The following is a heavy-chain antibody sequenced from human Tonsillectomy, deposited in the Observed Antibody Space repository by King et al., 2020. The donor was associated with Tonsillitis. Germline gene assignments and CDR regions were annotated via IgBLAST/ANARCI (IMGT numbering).Heavy chain of an antibody. CDR2: ISYDGNNK. CDR1: GFTFSSYA. V-gene: IGHV3-30-3*01. J-gene: IGHJ6*02. D-gene: IGHD4-11*01. Sequence: VQLVESGGGVVQPGRSLRLSCATSGFTFSSYAMHWVRQAPGKGLEWVAVISYDGNNKYSADSVRGRFTISRDNSKNTLYLQMNSLRPEGTAVYYCARRRITLTNFSYGMDVWGQGTTVTVSS. CDR3: ARRRITLTNFSYGMDV.